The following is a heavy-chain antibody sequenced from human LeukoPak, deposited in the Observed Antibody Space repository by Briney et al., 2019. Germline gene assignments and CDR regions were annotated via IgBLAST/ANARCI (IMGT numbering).Heavy chain of an antibody. V-gene: IGHV4-31*03. CDR2: IHSSGNT. D-gene: IGHD5-18*01. Sequence: SETLSLTCTVSGDSISRGYYWVWIRQPPGKGLEWIRYIHSSGNTYYNPSLQNRLIISRDTNEDPLSLTLTSVTAADTAVYFCASGYGSGWLDSWGQGTQVTVSS. J-gene: IGHJ5*01. CDR3: ASGYGSGWLDS. CDR1: GDSISRGYY.